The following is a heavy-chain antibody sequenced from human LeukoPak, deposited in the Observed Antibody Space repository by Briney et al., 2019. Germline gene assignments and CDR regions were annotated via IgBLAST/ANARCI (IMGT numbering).Heavy chain of an antibody. D-gene: IGHD5-18*01. J-gene: IGHJ4*02. CDR3: ARGGLRGYSYGQRFDY. CDR2: IYYDGST. Sequence: PSETLSLTCNVSGDSISSYYWGWIRQPPGKGLDWIGYIYYDGSTNYNPSLESRVTISVDTSNNQFSLRLSSVTAADTAVYYCARGGLRGYSYGQRFDYWGQGILVTVSS. V-gene: IGHV4-59*01. CDR1: GDSISSYY.